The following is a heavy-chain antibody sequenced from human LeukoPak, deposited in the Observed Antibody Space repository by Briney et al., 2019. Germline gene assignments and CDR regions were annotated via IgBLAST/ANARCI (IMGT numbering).Heavy chain of an antibody. CDR2: ISSSRNT. V-gene: IGHV4-39*01. CDR1: GGSISSSSYY. Sequence: PSETLSLTCTVSGGSISSSSYYWGWIRQPPGKGLEWIGSISSSRNTYYNSSLMSRVTISVDTSKNQFSLELSSVTAADTAVYYCARHYDFLVWGQGTTVTVSS. CDR3: ARHYDFLV. D-gene: IGHD3/OR15-3a*01. J-gene: IGHJ6*02.